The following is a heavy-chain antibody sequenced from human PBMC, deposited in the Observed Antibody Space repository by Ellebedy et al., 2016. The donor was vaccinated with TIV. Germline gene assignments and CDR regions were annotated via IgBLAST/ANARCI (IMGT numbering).Heavy chain of an antibody. CDR1: GGSISNTMYY. V-gene: IGHV4-39*01. CDR2: VYSSGAT. D-gene: IGHD2/OR15-2a*01. CDR3: ARLRWFSTHYFYED. Sequence: SETLSLXXTVSGGSISNTMYYWGWIRQPPGRGLEWIGNVYSSGATYYKPSLRSRVTISGDTSKNQFSLKLTSVTAADTAVYYCARLRWFSTHYFYEDWGQGTLVTVSS. J-gene: IGHJ1*01.